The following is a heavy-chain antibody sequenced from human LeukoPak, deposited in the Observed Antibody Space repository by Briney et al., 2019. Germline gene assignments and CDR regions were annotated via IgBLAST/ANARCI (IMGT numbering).Heavy chain of an antibody. Sequence: TGGSVRLSCAASGFSFSSYWMSWVRQAPGKGLEWVSAISGSGGSTYYADSVKGRFTISRDNSKNTLYLQMNSLRAEDTAVYYCAKVVGWFGESPWGQGTLVTVSS. D-gene: IGHD3-10*01. J-gene: IGHJ4*02. CDR2: ISGSGGST. CDR3: AKVVGWFGESP. V-gene: IGHV3-23*01. CDR1: GFSFSSYW.